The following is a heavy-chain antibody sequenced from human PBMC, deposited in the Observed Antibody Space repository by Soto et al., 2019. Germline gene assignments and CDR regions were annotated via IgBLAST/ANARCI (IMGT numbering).Heavy chain of an antibody. D-gene: IGHD2-2*01. V-gene: IGHV3-74*01. CDR2: INSDGSII. CDR3: VRGCTNTICHGY. CDR1: GFTFSSYW. Sequence: EVQLVESGGDLVQPGGSLRLSCAASGFTFSSYWMHWVRQAPGKGLVWVSRINSDGSIINYADSVKGRFTIARDNAKNTLYLQLNSLRAEDTAVYYCVRGCTNTICHGYWGQGTLVTVSS. J-gene: IGHJ4*02.